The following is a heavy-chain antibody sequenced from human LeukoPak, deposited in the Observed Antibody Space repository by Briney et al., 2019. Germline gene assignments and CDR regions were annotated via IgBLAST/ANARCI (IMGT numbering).Heavy chain of an antibody. CDR2: INPSGGST. CDR1: GYTSTSYY. V-gene: IGHV1-46*01. D-gene: IGHD6-13*01. Sequence: ASVKVSCKASGYTSTSYYMHWVRQAPGQGLEWMGIINPSGGSTSYAQKFQGRVTMTRDTSTSTVYMELSSLRSEDTAVYYCARWFIAAAGTNWFDPWGQGTLVTVSS. CDR3: ARWFIAAAGTNWFDP. J-gene: IGHJ5*02.